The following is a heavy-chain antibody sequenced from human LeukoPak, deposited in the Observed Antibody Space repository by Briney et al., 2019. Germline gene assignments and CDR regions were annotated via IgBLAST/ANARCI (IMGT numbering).Heavy chain of an antibody. V-gene: IGHV6-1*01. CDR3: TRNSGGTAGTNDY. D-gene: IGHD1-1*01. CDR2: TYYRSKWYS. CDR1: GGCVSSNYAA. Sequence: SQTLSLTCSIAGGCVSSNYAACYFIRQSPSRGLEWLGRTYYRSKWYSDYAVSVQSRIIINPDTSKNQFSLQLNSVTREDSAVYYCTRNSGGTAGTNDYWGQGTHVTVSS. J-gene: IGHJ4*02.